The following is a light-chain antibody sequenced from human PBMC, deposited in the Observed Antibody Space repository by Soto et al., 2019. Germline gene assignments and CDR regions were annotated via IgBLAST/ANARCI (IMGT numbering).Light chain of an antibody. CDR3: SSYTTSNTRQIV. J-gene: IGLJ1*01. V-gene: IGLV2-14*01. Sequence: QSALTQPASVSGSPGQAINISCTGTSSDGGGYTYVSWYQQHPGKAPKFIIYDVSNRPSGVSNRFSGSKSGNTASLTISGLQAEDEADYYCSSYTTSNTRQIVFGTGTKVTVL. CDR1: SSDGGGYTY. CDR2: DVS.